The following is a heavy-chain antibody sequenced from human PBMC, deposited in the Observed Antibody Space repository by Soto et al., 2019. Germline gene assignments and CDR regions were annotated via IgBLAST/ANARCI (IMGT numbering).Heavy chain of an antibody. Sequence: SETLSLTCTVSGGTIGSWYWSWIREPPGKGLEWIGYIYYSGSTNCNPSLKSRVTISVGTSKNQFSLKLSSVTAADTAVYYCARRDGSAIDNCGQGNLVTVSS. CDR1: GGTIGSWY. CDR3: ARRDGSAIDN. D-gene: IGHD1-26*01. J-gene: IGHJ4*02. V-gene: IGHV4-59*08. CDR2: IYYSGST.